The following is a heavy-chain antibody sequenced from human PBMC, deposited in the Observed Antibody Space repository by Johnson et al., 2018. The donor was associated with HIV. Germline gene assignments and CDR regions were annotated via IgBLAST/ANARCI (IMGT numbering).Heavy chain of an antibody. CDR2: IYSDGST. Sequence: VQLVESGGGLVQPGGSLRLSCAASGISVSSNYMSWVRQAPGKGLEWVSVIYSDGSTYYADSVKGRFTISRDNAKNSLYLQMNSLRAEDTAVYYCAREFGQASSYAFDIWGQGTMVTVSS. CDR1: GISVSSNY. D-gene: IGHD3/OR15-3a*01. CDR3: AREFGQASSYAFDI. J-gene: IGHJ3*02. V-gene: IGHV3-66*01.